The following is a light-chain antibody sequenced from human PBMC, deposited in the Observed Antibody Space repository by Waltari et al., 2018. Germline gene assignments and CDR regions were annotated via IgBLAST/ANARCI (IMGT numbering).Light chain of an antibody. J-gene: IGLJ2*01. V-gene: IGLV2-11*01. CDR2: DVS. CDR3: CSYAGSSYVV. Sequence: QSALTQPRSVSGSPGQSVTISCTGTSIDVGGYNYVSWYQQPPGKAPKLMIYDVSKRPSGVPDRFSGSKSGNTASLTISGLQAEDEADYYCCSYAGSSYVVFGGGTKLTVL. CDR1: SIDVGGYNY.